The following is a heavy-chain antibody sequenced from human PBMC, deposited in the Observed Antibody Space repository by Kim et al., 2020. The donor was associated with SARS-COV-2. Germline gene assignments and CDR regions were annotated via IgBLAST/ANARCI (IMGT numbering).Heavy chain of an antibody. CDR1: GYNFNDHY. Sequence: ASVKVSCKVSGYNFNDHYIHWVRQAPGRGLEWMGWINPNGGETKYAEKFYGKASMTRDMSTNTAYVELYSLSFDDTAVYYCARDSDPAYWGQGTLVTVSS. V-gene: IGHV1-2*02. CDR3: ARDSDPAY. CDR2: INPNGGET. J-gene: IGHJ4*02.